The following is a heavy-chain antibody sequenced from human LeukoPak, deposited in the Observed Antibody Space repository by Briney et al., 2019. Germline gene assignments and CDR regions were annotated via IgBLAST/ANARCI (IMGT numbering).Heavy chain of an antibody. D-gene: IGHD3-22*01. CDR2: VIHDGAT. Sequence: SETLSLTCDVYGGSFSGYYWTWIRQPPGKGLEWIGEVIHDGATNYSPSLGSRVTISIDTSKNQFSLRLTSVTAADTAVYYCARGPYYFDSDSGYYYWGQGTLVSVSS. CDR1: GGSFSGYY. CDR3: ARGPYYFDSDSGYYY. V-gene: IGHV4-34*01. J-gene: IGHJ4*02.